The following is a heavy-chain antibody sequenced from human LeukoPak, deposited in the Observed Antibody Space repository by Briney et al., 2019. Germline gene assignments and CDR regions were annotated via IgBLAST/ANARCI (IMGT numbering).Heavy chain of an antibody. D-gene: IGHD1-1*01. V-gene: IGHV1-2*02. J-gene: IGHJ6*03. Sequence: ASVKVSCKASGYTFTSYYMHWVRQAPGQGLEWMGWINLNSGATKYAQKFQGRVTMTTDTSTSTAYMELRSLRSDDTAVYYCARDSRYNYYYYYMDVWGKGTTVTVSS. CDR2: INLNSGAT. CDR1: GYTFTSYY. CDR3: ARDSRYNYYYYYMDV.